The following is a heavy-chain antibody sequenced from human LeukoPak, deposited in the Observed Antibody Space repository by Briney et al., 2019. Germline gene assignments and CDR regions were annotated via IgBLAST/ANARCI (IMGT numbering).Heavy chain of an antibody. CDR1: GFTFSSYA. CDR3: ARDGWRSGNYDFWSGYFDY. Sequence: GGSLRLSCAASGFTFSSYAFHWVRQAPGKGLEWVAVISYDGSNEYYADSVKGRFIISRDNSKNTLYLQMNSLRAEDTAVYYCARDGWRSGNYDFWSGYFDYWGQGTLVTVSS. D-gene: IGHD3-3*01. V-gene: IGHV3-30-3*01. J-gene: IGHJ4*02. CDR2: ISYDGSNE.